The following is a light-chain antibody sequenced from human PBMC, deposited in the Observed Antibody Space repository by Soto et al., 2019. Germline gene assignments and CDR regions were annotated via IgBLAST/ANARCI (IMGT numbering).Light chain of an antibody. Sequence: DFVMTQSPDSLAVSLGEGATINCKSSQRVLYSTNNKNYLAWYQQKPGQPPKLLIYWASTRESGVPDRFSGSGSGTDFTLTISSLQAEDVALYFCQQYYTNPFTFGGGTKVEIK. CDR1: QRVLYSTNNKNY. J-gene: IGKJ4*01. CDR3: QQYYTNPFT. V-gene: IGKV4-1*01. CDR2: WAS.